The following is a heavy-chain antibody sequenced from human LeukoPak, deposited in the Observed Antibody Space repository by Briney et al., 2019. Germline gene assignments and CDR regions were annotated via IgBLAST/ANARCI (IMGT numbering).Heavy chain of an antibody. D-gene: IGHD3-22*01. J-gene: IGHJ4*02. CDR2: ISGSGGST. V-gene: IGHV3-23*01. CDR3: AKRGVVIRVILVGFHKEAYYFDS. Sequence: GGSLRLSCAVSGISLSNYGMSWVRQAPGKGLEWVAGISGSGGSTNYADSVKGRFTIYRDNPKNTLYLQMNRLRAEDTAVYFYAKRGVVIRVILVGFHKEAYYFDSWGQGALVTVSS. CDR1: GISLSNYG.